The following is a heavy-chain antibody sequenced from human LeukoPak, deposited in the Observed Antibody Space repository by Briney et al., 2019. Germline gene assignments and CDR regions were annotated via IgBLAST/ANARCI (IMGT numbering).Heavy chain of an antibody. Sequence: ASVNVSCKASGYTFTSYDINWVRQATGQGLEWMGWMNPNSGNTGYAQKFQGRVTITRNTSISTAYMELSSLRSEDTAVYYCARGLRYFDWLPYNWFDHWGQGTLVTVSS. J-gene: IGHJ5*02. CDR1: GYTFTSYD. V-gene: IGHV1-8*03. CDR2: MNPNSGNT. CDR3: ARGLRYFDWLPYNWFDH. D-gene: IGHD3-9*01.